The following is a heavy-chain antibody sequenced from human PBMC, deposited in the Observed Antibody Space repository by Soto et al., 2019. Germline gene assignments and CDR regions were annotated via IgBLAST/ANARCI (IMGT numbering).Heavy chain of an antibody. CDR1: GFTFSNDW. Sequence: EVQLVESGGGLVKPGGSLRLSCAASGFTFSNDWMSWVRQAPGKGLEWVGRIKSKTDGGTTDYAAPVKGRFTISRDDSKKTRYLQMNSLKTEDTAVYYCTTIIAAVSYDYDMDVWGKGTTVTVSS. J-gene: IGHJ6*03. CDR3: TTIIAAVSYDYDMDV. V-gene: IGHV3-15*01. CDR2: IKSKTDGGTT. D-gene: IGHD6-13*01.